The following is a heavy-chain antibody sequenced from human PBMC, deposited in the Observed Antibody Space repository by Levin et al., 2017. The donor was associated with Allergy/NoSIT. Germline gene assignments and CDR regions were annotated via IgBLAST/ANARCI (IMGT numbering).Heavy chain of an antibody. J-gene: IGHJ3*01. V-gene: IGHV3-43*01. Sequence: GGSLRLSCAASGFTFEDYTMHWVRQAPGKGLDCVSLISWDGGSTYYADSVKGRFTISRDNSKNSLYLQMNSLRPEDTALYYCAKEKSPFGGIIGDAFDFWGPGTMVTVSS. CDR3: AKEKSPFGGIIGDAFDF. CDR2: ISWDGGST. CDR1: GFTFEDYT. D-gene: IGHD3-16*02.